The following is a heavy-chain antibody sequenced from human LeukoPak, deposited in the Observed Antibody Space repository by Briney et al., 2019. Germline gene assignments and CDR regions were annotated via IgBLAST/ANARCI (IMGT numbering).Heavy chain of an antibody. D-gene: IGHD5-24*01. Sequence: ASVKVSCKASGYTFTSYGISWVRQAPGQGLEWMGWISAYNGNTNYAQKLQGRVTMTTDTSTSTAYMELRSLRSDDTAVYYCARDLPINGMAGDDYWGQGTLVTVSS. CDR3: ARDLPINGMAGDDY. CDR2: ISAYNGNT. J-gene: IGHJ4*02. V-gene: IGHV1-18*01. CDR1: GYTFTSYG.